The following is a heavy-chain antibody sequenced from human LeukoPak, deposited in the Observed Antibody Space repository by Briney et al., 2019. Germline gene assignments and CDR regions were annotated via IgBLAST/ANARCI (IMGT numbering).Heavy chain of an antibody. V-gene: IGHV3-23*01. J-gene: IGHJ4*02. Sequence: GGSLRLSCVVSGITLSNYGMSWFPRAPGRGLEWVSGTSERGGSTNYADSVKGRFIISRDTSKNTVYLQMSSLRVEDTAVYYCARDQTPFYWGQGTLVTVSS. CDR1: GITLSNYG. CDR2: TSERGGST. CDR3: ARDQTPFY.